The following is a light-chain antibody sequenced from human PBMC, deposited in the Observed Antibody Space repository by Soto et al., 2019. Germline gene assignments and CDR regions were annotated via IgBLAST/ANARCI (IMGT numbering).Light chain of an antibody. CDR1: QSINSN. Sequence: IVMTQSPATLSVSLGERVTLSCRASQSINSNLAWYQQKPGQPPRLLMFRASIRATGFPARFSGSGSGTEFNITISILQSEDSAVYYCQQYNNWPRATFGGGTKVEIK. CDR3: QQYNNWPRAT. V-gene: IGKV3D-15*03. J-gene: IGKJ4*01. CDR2: RAS.